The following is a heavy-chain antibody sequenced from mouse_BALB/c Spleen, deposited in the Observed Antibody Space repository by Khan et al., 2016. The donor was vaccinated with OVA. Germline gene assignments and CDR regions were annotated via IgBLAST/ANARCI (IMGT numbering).Heavy chain of an antibody. CDR1: GFTFSSYG. CDR2: ISNGGSYT. Sequence: EVELVESGGDLVKPGGSLKLSCEASGFTFSSYGMSWVRQTPDKRLEWVATISNGGSYTYYPDSVKGRLTISRDNAKNTLYLQMSSLKSEDTVMYYCARNRFTSAAAWFAYWGQGTLVTVSA. CDR3: ARNRFTSAAAWFAY. V-gene: IGHV5-6*01. D-gene: IGHD1-2*01. J-gene: IGHJ3*01.